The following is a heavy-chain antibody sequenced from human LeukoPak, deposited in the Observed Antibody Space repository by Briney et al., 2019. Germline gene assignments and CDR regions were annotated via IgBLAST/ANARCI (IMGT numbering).Heavy chain of an antibody. CDR3: ARRAGAYSHPYDY. Sequence: PGGSLRLSCAASGFTFSSYTMSWVRQAPGKGLEFVSSISGGGGSTHYSDSVKGRFTISRDNSKNTLYLQMNSLRAEDTAVYYCARRAGAYSHPYDYWGQGTLVTVSS. V-gene: IGHV3-23*01. J-gene: IGHJ4*02. CDR1: GFTFSSYT. CDR2: ISGGGGST. D-gene: IGHD4/OR15-4a*01.